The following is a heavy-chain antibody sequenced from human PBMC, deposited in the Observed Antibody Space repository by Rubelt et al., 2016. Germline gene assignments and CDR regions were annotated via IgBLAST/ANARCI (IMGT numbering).Heavy chain of an antibody. Sequence: QVQLVQSGAEVKKPGASVKVSCKVSGYTLTELSMHWVRQAPGKGLEWMGGFDPEDGATIYAQKFQGRVTMTEDTSNDTAYMELSSLRSEDTAVYYCATGIVVVPAHVPSRDYWGQGTLVTVSS. CDR3: ATGIVVVPAHVPSRDY. J-gene: IGHJ4*02. D-gene: IGHD2-2*01. V-gene: IGHV1-24*01. CDR2: FDPEDGAT. CDR1: GYTLTELS.